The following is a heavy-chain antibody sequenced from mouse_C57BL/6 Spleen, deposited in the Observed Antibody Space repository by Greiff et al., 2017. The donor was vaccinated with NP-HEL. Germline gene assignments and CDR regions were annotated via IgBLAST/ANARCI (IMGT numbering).Heavy chain of an antibody. CDR3: ARSVYYGSSYFDY. D-gene: IGHD1-1*01. J-gene: IGHJ2*01. Sequence: VMLVESGAELVKPGASVKISCKASGYAFSSYWMNWVKQRPGKGLEWIGQIYPGDGDTNYNGKFKGKATLTADKSSSTAYMQLSSLTSEDSAVYFCARSVYYGSSYFDYWGQGTTLTVSS. V-gene: IGHV1-80*01. CDR1: GYAFSSYW. CDR2: IYPGDGDT.